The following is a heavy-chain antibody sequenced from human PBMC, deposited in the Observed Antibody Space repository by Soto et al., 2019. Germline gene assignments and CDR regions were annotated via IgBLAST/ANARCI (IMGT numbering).Heavy chain of an antibody. Sequence: QVQLQESGPGLVKPSETLSLTCTVSGGSISSYYWSWIRQPPGKGLEWIGYIYYSGSTNYNPSLMARVRISVDTPKNPFSLKLGSVPAADTAVYYCARVVTPTIGRYYDGMDVWGQGTTVTVSS. V-gene: IGHV4-59*12. J-gene: IGHJ6*02. CDR2: IYYSGST. CDR3: ARVVTPTIGRYYDGMDV. CDR1: GGSISSYY. D-gene: IGHD5-18*01.